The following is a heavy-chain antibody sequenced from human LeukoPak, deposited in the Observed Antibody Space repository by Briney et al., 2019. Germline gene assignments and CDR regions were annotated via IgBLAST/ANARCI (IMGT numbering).Heavy chain of an antibody. D-gene: IGHD5-18*01. V-gene: IGHV4-59*01. Sequence: SETLSLTCAVYGGSISSYYWSWIRQPPGKGLKWIGYIYYSGSTNYNPSLKSRVTISVDTSKNQFSLKLTSVTAADTAVYYCARTTEGGYTYGYFYYYYMDVWGKGTTVTISS. CDR1: GGSISSYY. J-gene: IGHJ6*03. CDR3: ARTTEGGYTYGYFYYYYMDV. CDR2: IYYSGST.